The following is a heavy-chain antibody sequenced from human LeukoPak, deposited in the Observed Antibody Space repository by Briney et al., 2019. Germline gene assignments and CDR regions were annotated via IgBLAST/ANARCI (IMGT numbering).Heavy chain of an antibody. V-gene: IGHV4-34*01. CDR2: INHSGST. CDR3: ARCLRGYCSGGSCEPRGIDY. CDR1: GGSFRGYY. J-gene: IGHJ4*02. Sequence: SETLSLTCAVYGGSFRGYYWSWIRQPPGKGLEGIGEINHSGSTNYNPSLKRRVTISVGTSKNQFSLKLSSVTAADTAVYYCARCLRGYCSGGSCEPRGIDYWGQGTLVTVSS. D-gene: IGHD2-15*01.